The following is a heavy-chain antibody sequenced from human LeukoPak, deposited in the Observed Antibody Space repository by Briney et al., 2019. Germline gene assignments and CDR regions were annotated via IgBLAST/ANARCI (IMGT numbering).Heavy chain of an antibody. Sequence: GGTLRLSCAASGFTFNTYGMNWVRQAPGKGLEWVSYISSSGSTIYYADSVKGRFTISRDNAKNSLYLQMNSLRAEDTAVYYCAELGITMIGGVWGKGTTVTISS. CDR3: AELGITMIGGV. D-gene: IGHD3-10*02. CDR2: ISSSGSTI. J-gene: IGHJ6*04. CDR1: GFTFNTYG. V-gene: IGHV3-48*04.